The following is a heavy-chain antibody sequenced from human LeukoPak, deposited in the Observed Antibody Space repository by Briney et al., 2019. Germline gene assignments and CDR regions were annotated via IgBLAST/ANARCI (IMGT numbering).Heavy chain of an antibody. CDR2: IRAYNGDT. D-gene: IGHD3-22*01. CDR1: GYTFTNHG. J-gene: IGHJ4*02. V-gene: IGHV1-18*01. CDR3: ARDPSNSSGFHPHSDY. Sequence: ASVKVSCKASGYTFTNHGITWVRQAPGQGLEWMGWIRAYNGDTKYAQKLQGRVTMTTDTSTNTAYMELRSLRSDDTAVYYCARDPSNSSGFHPHSDYWGQGTLVTVSS.